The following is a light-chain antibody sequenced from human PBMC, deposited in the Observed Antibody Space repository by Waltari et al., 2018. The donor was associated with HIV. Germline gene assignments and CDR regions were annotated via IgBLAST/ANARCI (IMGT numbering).Light chain of an antibody. J-gene: IGLJ1*01. CDR2: DVN. Sequence: QSALTQPPSASGSPGQSVTISCTGTSNDVGGYNYVPWYQQHPGKAPKLMIYDVNRRPSGVPERFAGSKSGNTASLTVSGLQAEDEADYFCSSYAGSSSFVFGTGTKVTVL. CDR1: SNDVGGYNY. CDR3: SSYAGSSSFV. V-gene: IGLV2-8*01.